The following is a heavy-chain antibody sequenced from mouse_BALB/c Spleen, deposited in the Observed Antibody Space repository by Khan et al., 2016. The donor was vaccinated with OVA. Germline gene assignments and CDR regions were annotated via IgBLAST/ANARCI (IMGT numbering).Heavy chain of an antibody. CDR3: VRRSNMITTGFGFAY. J-gene: IGHJ3*01. CDR2: IWRGGST. V-gene: IGHV2-2*02. D-gene: IGHD2-4*01. CDR1: GFSLTSYG. Sequence: QVQLKQSGPGLVQPSQSLSITCTVSGFSLTSYGVHWVRQSPGKGLEWLGVIWRGGSTDYNAVFISRLGISTDNSKSQVFFKMNSLQANDTAIYYGVRRSNMITTGFGFAYWGQGTLVTVSA.